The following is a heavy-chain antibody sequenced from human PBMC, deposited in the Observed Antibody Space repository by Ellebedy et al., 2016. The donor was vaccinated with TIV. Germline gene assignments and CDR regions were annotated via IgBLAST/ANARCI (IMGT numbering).Heavy chain of an antibody. CDR3: GRDQNTSDWYASGI. Sequence: GESLKISCAASGFTFSKYWMSWVRQAPGKGLEWVANIQQDGSETYYMDSVKGRFTISRDNALRSVFLQMNSLRDEDTAVYYCGRDQNTSDWYASGIWGQGTMVTVSS. J-gene: IGHJ3*02. CDR2: IQQDGSET. CDR1: GFTFSKYW. D-gene: IGHD6-13*01. V-gene: IGHV3-7*03.